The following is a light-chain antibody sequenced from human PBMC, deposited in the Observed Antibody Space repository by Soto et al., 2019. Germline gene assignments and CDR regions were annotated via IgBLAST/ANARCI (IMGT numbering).Light chain of an antibody. CDR3: QTWGTGIHV. CDR2: LNSDGSH. J-gene: IGLJ7*01. CDR1: SGHSSYA. V-gene: IGLV4-69*01. Sequence: QSVLTQSPSASASLGASFKLTCTLSSGHSSYAIAWHQQQPEKGPRYLMKLNSDGSHSKGDGIPDRFSGSSSGAERYLTISSLQSEDEADYYCQTWGTGIHVFGGGTQLTVL.